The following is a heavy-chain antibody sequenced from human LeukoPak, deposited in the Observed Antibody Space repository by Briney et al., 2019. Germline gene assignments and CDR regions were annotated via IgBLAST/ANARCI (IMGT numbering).Heavy chain of an antibody. D-gene: IGHD4-17*01. CDR3: ARTTTVTTN. CDR2: ISAYNGNT. CDR1: GYTFTSYG. J-gene: IGHJ4*02. Sequence: GGSLRLSCAASGYTFTSYGISWVRQAPGQGLEWMGWISAYNGNTNYAQKLQGRVTMTTDTSTSTAYMELRSLRSDDTAVYYCARTTTVTTNWGQGTLVTVSS. V-gene: IGHV1-18*01.